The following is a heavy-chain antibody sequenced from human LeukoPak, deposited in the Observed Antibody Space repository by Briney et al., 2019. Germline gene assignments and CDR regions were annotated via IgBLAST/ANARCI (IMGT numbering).Heavy chain of an antibody. J-gene: IGHJ6*02. Sequence: ASVKVSCKASGYTFTGYYMHWVRQATGQGLEWMGWMNPNSGNTGYAQKFQGRVTMTRNTSISTAYMELSSLRSEDTAVYYCARVPFSLLRFWGRNYYYGMDVWGQGTTVTVSS. CDR1: GYTFTGYY. CDR2: MNPNSGNT. V-gene: IGHV1-8*02. D-gene: IGHD3-3*01. CDR3: ARVPFSLLRFWGRNYYYGMDV.